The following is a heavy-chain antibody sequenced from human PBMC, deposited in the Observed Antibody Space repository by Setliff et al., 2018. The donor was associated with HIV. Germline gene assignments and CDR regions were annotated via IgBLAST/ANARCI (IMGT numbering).Heavy chain of an antibody. Sequence: PSETLSLTCTVSGDSISSYYWSWIRQPPGKGLEWIGYIYYSGSSIYNPSLKSRVTISVDTSKKQFSLKLSSVTVADTAVYYCARRGGYSYGYMDVWGKGTTVTVSS. J-gene: IGHJ6*03. D-gene: IGHD5-18*01. CDR3: ARRGGYSYGYMDV. CDR1: GDSISSYY. CDR2: IYYSGSS. V-gene: IGHV4-59*12.